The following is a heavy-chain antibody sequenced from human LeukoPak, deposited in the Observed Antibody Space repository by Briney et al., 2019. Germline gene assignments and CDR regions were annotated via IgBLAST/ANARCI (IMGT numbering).Heavy chain of an antibody. CDR3: AKGNHDYGDYESAFDI. J-gene: IGHJ3*02. Sequence: PGRSLRLSCAASGFTFSSCGMHWVRQAPGKGLEWVAVISYDGSTKYYADSVKGRFTISRDNSKNTLYLQMNSLRAEDTAVYYCAKGNHDYGDYESAFDIWGQGTMVTVSS. V-gene: IGHV3-30*18. CDR1: GFTFSSCG. CDR2: ISYDGSTK. D-gene: IGHD4-17*01.